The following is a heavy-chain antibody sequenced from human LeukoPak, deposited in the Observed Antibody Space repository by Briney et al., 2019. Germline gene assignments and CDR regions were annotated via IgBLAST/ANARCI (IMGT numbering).Heavy chain of an antibody. Sequence: KTSETLSLTCAVYGGSFSGYYWSWIRQPPGKGLEWIGEINHSGSTNYNPSLKSRVTISVDTSKNQFSLKLSSVTAADTAVYYCARGLGPRLVRGVDYWGQGTLVTVSS. J-gene: IGHJ4*02. V-gene: IGHV4-34*01. D-gene: IGHD6-19*01. CDR1: GGSFSGYY. CDR2: INHSGST. CDR3: ARGLGPRLVRGVDY.